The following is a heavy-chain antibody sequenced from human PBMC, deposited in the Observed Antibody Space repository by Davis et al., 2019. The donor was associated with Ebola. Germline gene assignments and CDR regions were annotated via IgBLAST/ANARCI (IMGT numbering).Heavy chain of an antibody. J-gene: IGHJ4*02. D-gene: IGHD2-8*01. CDR3: ARGGPNPYFDY. V-gene: IGHV3-30-3*01. CDR2: ISYDGSNK. Sequence: GESLKISCAASGFTFSSYAMHWVRQAPGKGLEWVAVISYDGSNKYYADSVKGRFTISRDNAKNSLYLQMNSLRAEDTAVYYCARGGPNPYFDYWGQGTLVTVSS. CDR1: GFTFSSYA.